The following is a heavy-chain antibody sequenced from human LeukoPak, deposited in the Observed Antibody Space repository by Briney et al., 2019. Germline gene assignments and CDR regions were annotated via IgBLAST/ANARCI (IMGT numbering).Heavy chain of an antibody. D-gene: IGHD3-22*01. CDR1: GYTFTNYG. CDR3: ARGRSLHDPYDIIDY. CDR2: ISGYNANT. V-gene: IGHV1-18*01. Sequence: ASVKVSCKASGYTFTNYGITWVRQAPGQGLVWMGWISGYNANTNYAQKLQGRVTMTTDTSTSTAYMELRSLRSDDTAVYYCARGRSLHDPYDIIDYWGQGTLVTVSS. J-gene: IGHJ4*02.